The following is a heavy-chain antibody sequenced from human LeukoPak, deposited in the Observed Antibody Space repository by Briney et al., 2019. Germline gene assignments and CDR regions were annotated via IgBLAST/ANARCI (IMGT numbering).Heavy chain of an antibody. D-gene: IGHD5-12*01. V-gene: IGHV3-30*02. CDR3: ARARPSMWIDY. Sequence: GGSLRLSCAASGFSFSDYDIHWVRLAPGKGLEWVTFIRYDGSNTYAESVKGRFTISRDNSKNTVYLQMNSLRPEDTAVYYCARARPSMWIDYWGQGTLVTVSS. CDR1: GFSFSDYD. J-gene: IGHJ4*02. CDR2: IRYDGSNT.